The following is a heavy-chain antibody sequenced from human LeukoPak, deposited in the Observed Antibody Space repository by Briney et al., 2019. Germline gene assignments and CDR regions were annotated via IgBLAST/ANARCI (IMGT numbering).Heavy chain of an antibody. CDR1: GGSISSYY. J-gene: IGHJ5*02. CDR3: ARERERWLQLSWFDP. V-gene: IGHV4-59*12. D-gene: IGHD5-24*01. CDR2: IYYSGST. Sequence: SETLSLTCTVSGGSISSYYWSWIRQPPGKGLEWIGYIYYSGSTNYNPSLKSRVTISVDTSKNQFSLKLSSVTAADTAVYYCARERERWLQLSWFDPWGQGTLVTVSS.